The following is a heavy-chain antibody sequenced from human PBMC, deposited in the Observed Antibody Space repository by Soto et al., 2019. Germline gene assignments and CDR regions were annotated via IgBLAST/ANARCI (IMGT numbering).Heavy chain of an antibody. V-gene: IGHV3-30*03. CDR3: ARASGHIYATLHGPFDH. Sequence: PGGSLRLSCAASGFTFSSYGMHWVRQAPGKGLEWVAVISYDGSNKYYADSVKGRFTISRDNSMNMLYLQMHGLRTEDTAIFYCARASGHIYATLHGPFDHWGQGALVTVS. CDR2: ISYDGSNK. CDR1: GFTFSSYG. J-gene: IGHJ4*02. D-gene: IGHD2-8*01.